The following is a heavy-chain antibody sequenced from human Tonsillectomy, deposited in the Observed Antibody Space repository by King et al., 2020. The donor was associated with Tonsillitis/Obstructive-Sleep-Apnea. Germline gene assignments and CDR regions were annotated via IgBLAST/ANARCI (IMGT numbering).Heavy chain of an antibody. D-gene: IGHD2/OR15-2a*01. V-gene: IGHV1-18*01. CDR1: GYTFSSYA. J-gene: IGHJ4*02. CDR3: ARETLRSFGFYGGFDY. Sequence: QLVQSGAEVKKPGASVIVSCKASGYTFSSYAISWVRQAPGQGLEWMGWISAFSDNTNFPQKFRGRVTLTTDTSTSTAYMELRSLRSDDTAVYYCARETLRSFGFYGGFDYWDQGTLVTVSS. CDR2: ISAFSDNT.